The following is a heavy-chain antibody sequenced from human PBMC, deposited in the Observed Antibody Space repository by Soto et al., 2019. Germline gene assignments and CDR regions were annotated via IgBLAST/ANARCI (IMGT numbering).Heavy chain of an antibody. J-gene: IGHJ4*02. V-gene: IGHV3-30*04. CDR3: TKSSGGSSSVGMDY. CDR2: ITRDGYNK. CDR1: GFIFKNYA. Sequence: GGSLRLSCAVSGFIFKNYALNWVRQAPGKGLEWVASITRDGYNKYYADSVKGRFTISRDNSKNTLSLQMTALRVEDSSVYYCTKSSGGSSSVGMDYWGPGTLVTAPQ. D-gene: IGHD6-6*01.